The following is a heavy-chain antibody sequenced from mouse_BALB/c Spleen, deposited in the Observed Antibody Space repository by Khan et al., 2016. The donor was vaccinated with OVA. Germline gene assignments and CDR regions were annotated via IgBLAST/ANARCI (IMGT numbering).Heavy chain of an antibody. CDR3: ARGYYGDRFAY. V-gene: IGHV5-4*02. CDR1: GFTFSDYY. D-gene: IGHD2-13*01. CDR2: ISDGGSYT. Sequence: EVELVESGGGLVKPGGSLKLSCAASGFTFSDYYMYWVRQSPEKRLEWVATISDGGSYTYFPDSVKGRFTISRDDVKNILYLQLNSLKSEATAMYYCARGYYGDRFAYWGQGTLVTVSA. J-gene: IGHJ3*01.